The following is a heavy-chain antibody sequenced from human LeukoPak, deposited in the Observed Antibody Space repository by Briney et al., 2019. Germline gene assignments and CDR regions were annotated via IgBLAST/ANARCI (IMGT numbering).Heavy chain of an antibody. CDR2: ISWDGGST. CDR1: GFTFSSYS. CDR3: ARGKYPDNDDYMDV. J-gene: IGHJ6*03. Sequence: GGSLRLSCAASGFTFSSYSMNWVRQAPGKGLEWVSLISWDGGSTYYADSVKGRFTISRDNAKNSLYLQMNSLRAEDTALYYCARGKYPDNDDYMDVWGKGTTVIVSS. D-gene: IGHD1-1*01. V-gene: IGHV3-43D*03.